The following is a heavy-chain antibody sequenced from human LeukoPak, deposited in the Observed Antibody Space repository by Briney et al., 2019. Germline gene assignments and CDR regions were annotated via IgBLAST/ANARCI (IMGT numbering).Heavy chain of an antibody. V-gene: IGHV4-39*02. J-gene: IGHJ4*02. D-gene: IGHD6-25*01. CDR3: ARSSGTGTFSY. Sequence: SETLSLTCTVSGDSISRSTYYWAWIRQPPGTGLEWIGSVYYGRSPYFNPSLESRATISVDTSKNHFSLKMSSVTAADTAVYYCARSSGTGTFSYWGQGTLVTVSS. CDR2: VYYGRSP. CDR1: GDSISRSTYY.